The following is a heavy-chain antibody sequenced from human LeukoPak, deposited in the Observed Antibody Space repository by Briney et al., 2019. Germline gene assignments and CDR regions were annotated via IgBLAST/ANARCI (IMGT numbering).Heavy chain of an antibody. CDR1: GYTFTSYA. CDR3: AREPKGGYRDYFDY. CDR2: INTNTGNA. Sequence: ASVKVSCKASGYTFTSYAMTWVRQAPGQGLEWMGWINTNTGNATYAQGFTGRFVFSVDTSVSTAYLQISSLKAEDTAVYYCAREPKGGYRDYFDYWGQGTLVTVSS. V-gene: IGHV7-4-1*02. D-gene: IGHD5-18*01. J-gene: IGHJ4*02.